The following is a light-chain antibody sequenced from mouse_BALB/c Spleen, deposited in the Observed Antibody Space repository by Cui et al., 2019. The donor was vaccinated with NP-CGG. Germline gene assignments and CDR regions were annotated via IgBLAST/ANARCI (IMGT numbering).Light chain of an antibody. V-gene: IGLV1*01. CDR2: GTN. CDR3: ALWYSNHWV. CDR1: TGAVTTSKY. J-gene: IGLJ1*01. Sequence: QDVVTQESALTTSPGETVTLTCRSSTGAVTTSKYANCVQEKPDHLFTGLIGGTNNRAPGVPARFSGSLIGDKAALTITGAQTEDEAIYFCALWYSNHWVFGGGTKLTVL.